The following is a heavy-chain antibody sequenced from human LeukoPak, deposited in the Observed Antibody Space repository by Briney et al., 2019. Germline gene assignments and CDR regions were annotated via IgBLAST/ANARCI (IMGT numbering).Heavy chain of an antibody. D-gene: IGHD1-7*01. CDR2: INSDGSAK. V-gene: IGHV3-7*01. J-gene: IGHJ4*02. Sequence: PGGSLRLSCAVSGFRFSSQWMTWVRQAPGTGLEWVATINSDGSAKYHVDSVKGRFTISRDNAKNLVYLQMSILRAGDTAVYYCAASGTSDCGQGTLVTVSS. CDR1: GFRFSSQW. CDR3: AASGTSD.